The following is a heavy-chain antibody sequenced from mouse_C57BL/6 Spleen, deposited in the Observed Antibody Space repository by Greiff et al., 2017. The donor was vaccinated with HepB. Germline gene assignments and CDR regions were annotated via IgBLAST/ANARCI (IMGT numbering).Heavy chain of an antibody. V-gene: IGHV3-6*01. J-gene: IGHJ4*01. CDR2: ISYDGSN. CDR1: GYSITSGYY. CDR3: ARGRAMDY. Sequence: VQRVESGPGLVKPSQSLSLTCSVTGYSITSGYYWNWIRQFPGNKLEWMGYISYDGSNNYNPSLKNRISITRDTSKNQFFLKLNSVTTEDTATYYCARGRAMDYWGQGTSVTVSS.